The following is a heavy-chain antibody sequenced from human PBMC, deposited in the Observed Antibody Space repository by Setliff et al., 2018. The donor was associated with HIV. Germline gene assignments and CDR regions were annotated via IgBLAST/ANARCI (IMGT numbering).Heavy chain of an antibody. CDR3: VRGGDYDSSGYYVT. D-gene: IGHD3-22*01. CDR2: IIPILGIA. J-gene: IGHJ4*02. CDR1: GGTFSSYT. V-gene: IGHV1-69*02. Sequence: SVKVSCKASGGTFSSYTISWVRQAPGQGLEWMGRIIPILGIANYAQKFQGRVTITADKSTSTAYMELTSLRFDDTAMYYCVRGGDYDSSGYYVTWGQGSLVTVSS.